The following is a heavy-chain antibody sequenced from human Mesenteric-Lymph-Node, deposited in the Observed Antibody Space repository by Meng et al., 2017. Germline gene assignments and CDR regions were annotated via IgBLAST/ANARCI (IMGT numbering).Heavy chain of an antibody. J-gene: IGHJ4*02. Sequence: GGSLRLSCAASGFTFSDYYMSWIRQAPGKGLQWVSYIGSSGSTIYYADSVKGRFTISRDNAKNSLYLQMNSLRAEDTAVYYCARDYGDYAFDYWGQGTLVTVSS. CDR1: GFTFSDYY. CDR2: IGSSGSTI. D-gene: IGHD4-17*01. CDR3: ARDYGDYAFDY. V-gene: IGHV3-11*04.